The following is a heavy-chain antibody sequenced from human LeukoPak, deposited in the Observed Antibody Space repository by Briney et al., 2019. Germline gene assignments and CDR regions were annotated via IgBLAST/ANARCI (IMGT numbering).Heavy chain of an antibody. V-gene: IGHV1-8*01. CDR1: GYTFTIYD. Sequence: ASVKVSCKASGYTFTIYDINWVRQATGQGLEWMGWMNPNSGNTGYAQKFQGRVTMTRNTSISTAYMELSSLRSEDTAVYYCARGRSRYYYDSSGYLDYGMDVWGQGTTVTVSS. CDR3: ARGRSRYYYDSSGYLDYGMDV. D-gene: IGHD3-22*01. J-gene: IGHJ6*02. CDR2: MNPNSGNT.